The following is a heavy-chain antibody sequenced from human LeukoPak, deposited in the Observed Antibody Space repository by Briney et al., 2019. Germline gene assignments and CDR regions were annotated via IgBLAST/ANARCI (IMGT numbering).Heavy chain of an antibody. CDR2: INQDGREK. J-gene: IGHJ6*02. V-gene: IGHV3-7*01. D-gene: IGHD2-15*01. CDR1: GFTFSNYW. Sequence: PGGSLRLSCAASGFTFSNYWISWGRQAPGKGLERVANINQDGREKYYVDSVKARFTISRDNAKNSLYLQMNRLRAEDTAVYYCARDFVVVVAATDYYYYGMDVWGQGTTVTVSS. CDR3: ARDFVVVVAATDYYYYGMDV.